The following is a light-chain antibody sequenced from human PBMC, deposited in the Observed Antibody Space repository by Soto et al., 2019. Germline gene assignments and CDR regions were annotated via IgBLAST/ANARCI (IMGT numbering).Light chain of an antibody. CDR1: SSDVGSYNL. CDR2: ESS. CDR3: CSYVGSSTLV. J-gene: IGLJ3*02. Sequence: QSALTQPASVSGSPGQSITISCTGTSSDVGSYNLVSWYRQHPGKAPQLMIYESSKRPSGLSNRFSGSKSGNTASLTISGLQAEDEADYYCCSYVGSSTLVFGGGTKLTVL. V-gene: IGLV2-23*01.